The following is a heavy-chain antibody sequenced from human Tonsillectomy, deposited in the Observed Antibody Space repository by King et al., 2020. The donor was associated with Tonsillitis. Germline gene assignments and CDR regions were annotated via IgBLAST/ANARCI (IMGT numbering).Heavy chain of an antibody. D-gene: IGHD6-6*01. Sequence: VQLVESGGGVVQPGRSLRLSCAASGFTFSSYAMHWVRQAPGKGLEWVAVISYDGSNKYYADSVKGRFTFSRDNSKNTLYLQMNSLRAEDTAVYYCAREKYITPDHFDYWGQGTLVTVSS. J-gene: IGHJ4*02. V-gene: IGHV3-30-3*01. CDR1: GFTFSSYA. CDR3: AREKYITPDHFDY. CDR2: ISYDGSNK.